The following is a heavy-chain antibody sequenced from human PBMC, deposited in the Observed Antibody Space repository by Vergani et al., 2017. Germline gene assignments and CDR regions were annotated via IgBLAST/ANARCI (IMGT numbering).Heavy chain of an antibody. J-gene: IGHJ6*02. CDR1: GFTFSSYE. V-gene: IGHV3-48*03. Sequence: EVQLVESGGGLVQPGGSLRLSCAASGFTFSSYEMNWVRQAPGKWLEWVSYISSSGSTIYYADSVKGRFTISRDNAKNSLYLQMNSLRAEDTAVYYCAREELRAYYYYGMDVWGQGTTVTVSS. CDR2: ISSSGSTI. D-gene: IGHD1-7*01. CDR3: AREELRAYYYYGMDV.